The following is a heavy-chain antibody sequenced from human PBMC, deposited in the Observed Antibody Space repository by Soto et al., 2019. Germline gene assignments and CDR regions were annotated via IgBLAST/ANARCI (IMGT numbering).Heavy chain of an antibody. CDR1: GGSISSGDYY. V-gene: IGHV4-30-4*02. CDR3: ARGLGGSSNGMDV. CDR2: IYYSGST. Sequence: SETLSLTCTVSGGSISSGDYYWSWIRQPPGKGLEWIGYIYYSGSTYYNPSLKSRVTISVDTSKNQFSLKLSSVTAADTAVYYCARGLGGSSNGMDVWGQGTTVTVSS. D-gene: IGHD3-16*01. J-gene: IGHJ6*02.